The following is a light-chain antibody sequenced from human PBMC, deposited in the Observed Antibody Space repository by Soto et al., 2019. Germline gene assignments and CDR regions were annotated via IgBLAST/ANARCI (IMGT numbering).Light chain of an antibody. CDR2: EGS. J-gene: IGLJ3*02. Sequence: QSALTQPASVSGSPGQSITISGTGTSSDVGSYNLVSWYQQHPGKAPKLMIYEGSKRPSGVSNRFSGSKSGNTASLTISGLQAEDEADYYCCSYAGSSTFKVFGGGTKLTVL. CDR3: CSYAGSSTFKV. CDR1: SSDVGSYNL. V-gene: IGLV2-23*03.